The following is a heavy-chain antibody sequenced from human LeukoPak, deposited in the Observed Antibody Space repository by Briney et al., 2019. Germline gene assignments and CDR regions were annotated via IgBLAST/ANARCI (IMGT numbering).Heavy chain of an antibody. Sequence: GGSLRLSCAASGFSFNNYAMHWVRQAPSKGLEWVALISYNGNNKYHADSVKGRFTISRDNSKNTLSLQMNSLRADDTALYYCARDLYNILTGPDYWGQGTLVTVSS. D-gene: IGHD3-9*01. CDR2: ISYNGNNK. CDR1: GFSFNNYA. CDR3: ARDLYNILTGPDY. V-gene: IGHV3-30*01. J-gene: IGHJ4*02.